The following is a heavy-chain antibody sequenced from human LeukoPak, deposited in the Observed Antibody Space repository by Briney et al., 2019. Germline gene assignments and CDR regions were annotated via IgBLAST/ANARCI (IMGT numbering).Heavy chain of an antibody. J-gene: IGHJ4*02. Sequence: RPGGSLRLSCAASGFTVSSNYMSWVRQAPGKGLEWVSVIYSGGSTYYADSVKGRFTISRDNSKNTLYLQMNSLRAEDTAVYYCARVPRYCSGGSCYFDYWGQGTLVTVSS. V-gene: IGHV3-53*01. CDR2: IYSGGST. D-gene: IGHD2-15*01. CDR3: ARVPRYCSGGSCYFDY. CDR1: GFTVSSNY.